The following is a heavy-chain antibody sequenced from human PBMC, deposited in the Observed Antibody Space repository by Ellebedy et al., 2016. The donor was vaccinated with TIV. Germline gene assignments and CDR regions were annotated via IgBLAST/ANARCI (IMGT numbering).Heavy chain of an antibody. V-gene: IGHV3-23*01. CDR3: ARGEDYGDYRLYY. J-gene: IGHJ4*02. CDR2: ISGSGGST. D-gene: IGHD4-17*01. Sequence: GESLKISXAASGFTFSSYAMSWVRQAPGKGLEWVSAISGSGGSTYYADSVKGRFTISRDNSKNSLYLQMNSLRAEDTAVYYCARGEDYGDYRLYYWGQGTLVTVSS. CDR1: GFTFSSYA.